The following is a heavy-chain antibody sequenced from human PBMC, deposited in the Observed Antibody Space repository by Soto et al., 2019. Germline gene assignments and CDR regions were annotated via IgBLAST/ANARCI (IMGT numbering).Heavy chain of an antibody. V-gene: IGHV2-5*02. CDR3: AHNNQSVDTAMVTPPYYFDY. Sequence: QITLKESGPPLVKPTQPLTLTCTFSGFSLSTSGVGVGWIRQPPGKALEWLALIYWDDDKRYSPSLKSRLTITKDTSKNQVVLTMTNMDPVDTATYYCAHNNQSVDTAMVTPPYYFDYWGQGTLDTVSS. J-gene: IGHJ4*02. D-gene: IGHD5-18*01. CDR2: IYWDDDK. CDR1: GFSLSTSGVG.